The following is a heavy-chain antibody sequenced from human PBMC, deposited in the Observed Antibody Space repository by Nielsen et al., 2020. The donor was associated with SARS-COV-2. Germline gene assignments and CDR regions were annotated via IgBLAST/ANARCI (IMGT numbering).Heavy chain of an antibody. V-gene: IGHV4-34*01. CDR2: FTPSGGS. CDR3: ARGTYYDFWSGYGSSARSYFDY. Sequence: SETLSLTCGVYGGSLGGYTWNWIRQSPGKGLEWVGEFTPSGGSKYNPSLESRVTILGDTSKKQVSLKMNSLSATDTAVYYCARGTYYDFWSGYGSSARSYFDYWGQGTLVTVSS. J-gene: IGHJ4*02. CDR1: GGSLGGYT. D-gene: IGHD3-3*01.